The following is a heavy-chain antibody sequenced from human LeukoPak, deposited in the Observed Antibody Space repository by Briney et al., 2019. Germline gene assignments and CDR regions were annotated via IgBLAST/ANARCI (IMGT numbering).Heavy chain of an antibody. J-gene: IGHJ6*02. D-gene: IGHD2-2*01. Sequence: GSSVKVSCKASGGTFSSYAISWVRQAPGQGLEWMGGIIPIFGTANYAQKFQGRVTITADESTSTAYMELSSLRSEDTAVYYCARDSEPSVVVPALYYYGMDVWGQGTTVTVSS. V-gene: IGHV1-69*01. CDR3: ARDSEPSVVVPALYYYGMDV. CDR1: GGTFSSYA. CDR2: IIPIFGTA.